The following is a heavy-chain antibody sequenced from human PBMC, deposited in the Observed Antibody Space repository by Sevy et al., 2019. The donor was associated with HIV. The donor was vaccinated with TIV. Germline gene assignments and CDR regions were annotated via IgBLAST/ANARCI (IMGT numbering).Heavy chain of an antibody. CDR3: ARRLFGSSGYYYDGHAFDI. J-gene: IGHJ3*02. CDR2: IYSGGST. D-gene: IGHD3-22*01. V-gene: IGHV3-66*01. Sequence: GSLRLSCAASGFTVSSNYMSWVRQAPGKGLEWVSVIYSGGSTYYADSVKGRFTISRDNSKNTLYLQMNSLRAEDTAVYYCARRLFGSSGYYYDGHAFDIWGQGTMVTVSS. CDR1: GFTVSSNY.